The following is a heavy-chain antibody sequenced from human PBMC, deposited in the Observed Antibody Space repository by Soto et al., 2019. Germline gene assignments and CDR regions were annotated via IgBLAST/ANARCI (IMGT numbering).Heavy chain of an antibody. CDR3: VRGRYGSEIH. J-gene: IGHJ4*02. Sequence: GGSLRLSCAASGFIVSSNYMTWVRQAPGKGLEWVSLLYSGGATHYAASVKGRFTISSHSSQSTLFLQMNSLRTEDTATYYCVRGRYGSEIHWGQGTKVTVSS. D-gene: IGHD3-10*01. V-gene: IGHV3-53*04. CDR2: LYSGGAT. CDR1: GFIVSSNY.